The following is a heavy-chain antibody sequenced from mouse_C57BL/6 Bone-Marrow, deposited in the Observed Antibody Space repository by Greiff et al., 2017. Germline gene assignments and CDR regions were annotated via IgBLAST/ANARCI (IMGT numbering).Heavy chain of an antibody. Sequence: EVQLQQSGAELVRPGASVKLSCTASGFNIKDAYMHWVKQRPEPGLEWIGWIDPENGDTEYASKFQGKATITADTSSNTAYLQLSSLTSEDTAVYYCTPITTVVGGYFDVWGTGTTVTVSS. CDR1: GFNIKDAY. V-gene: IGHV14-4*01. CDR2: IDPENGDT. CDR3: TPITTVVGGYFDV. J-gene: IGHJ1*03. D-gene: IGHD1-1*01.